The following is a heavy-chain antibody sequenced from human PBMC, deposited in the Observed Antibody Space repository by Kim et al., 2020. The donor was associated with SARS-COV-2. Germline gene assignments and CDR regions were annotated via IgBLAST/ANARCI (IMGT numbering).Heavy chain of an antibody. J-gene: IGHJ6*02. CDR3: ARVAHCSSTSCYYYYGMDV. D-gene: IGHD2-2*01. Sequence: GGSLRLSCAASGFTFSSYSMNWVRQAPGKGLEWVSSLSPRRIYIYYADSVKGRFTISRDNAKPSLYLQMNRLRASDTAVYYCARVAHCSSTSCYYYYGMDVWGQGTTVTVSS. CDR2: LSPRRIYI. V-gene: IGHV3-21*01. CDR1: GFTFSSYS.